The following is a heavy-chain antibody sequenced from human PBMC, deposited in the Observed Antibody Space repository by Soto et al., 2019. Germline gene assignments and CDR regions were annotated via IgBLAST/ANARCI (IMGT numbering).Heavy chain of an antibody. D-gene: IGHD3-22*01. CDR3: ARAYYYDSSGYEYYFDY. CDR2: INAGNGNT. Sequence: ASVKVSCKASGYTXTXXAMXWVRQXPGQRLEWMGWINAGNGNTKYSQKFQGRVTITRDTSASTAYMELSSLRSEDTALYYCARAYYYDSSGYEYYFDYWGQGTLVTVS. J-gene: IGHJ4*02. V-gene: IGHV1-3*01. CDR1: GYTXTXXA.